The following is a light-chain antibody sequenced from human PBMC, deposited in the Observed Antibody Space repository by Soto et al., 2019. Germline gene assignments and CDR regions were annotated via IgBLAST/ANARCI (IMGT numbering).Light chain of an antibody. Sequence: EVVMTQSPATLSVSPGESATLSCRASQSVSRSLAWYQLKPGQAPRLLIYGASARATGIPARFGGSGAGTEFTLTISGLQSEDFAVYYCQQYNNWPPFTFGPGTKVDIK. V-gene: IGKV3-15*01. J-gene: IGKJ3*01. CDR3: QQYNNWPPFT. CDR2: GAS. CDR1: QSVSRS.